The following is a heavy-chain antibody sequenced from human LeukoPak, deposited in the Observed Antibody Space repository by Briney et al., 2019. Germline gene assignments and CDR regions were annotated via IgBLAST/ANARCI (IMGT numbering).Heavy chain of an antibody. D-gene: IGHD3-3*01. CDR3: ARLSGVTIFGIVHGDY. V-gene: IGHV3-23*01. J-gene: IGHJ4*02. Sequence: GGSLRLSCAASGFTFSSYAMSWVRQAPGKGLEWVSAISGSGGSTYYADSVKGRFTLSRDNSKNTLYLELNSLRPEDTALYYCARLSGVTIFGIVHGDYWGQGTLVTVSS. CDR2: ISGSGGST. CDR1: GFTFSSYA.